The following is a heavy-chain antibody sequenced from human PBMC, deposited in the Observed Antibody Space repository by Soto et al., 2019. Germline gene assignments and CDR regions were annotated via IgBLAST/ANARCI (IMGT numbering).Heavy chain of an antibody. Sequence: QVQLQESGPGVVKPSETLSLSCTVSGASVSSGSYYWTWIRQPPGKGLEWVGYIFYNGKTTNYNPSLKCRVAVSVDSSKDQFTLKMSSVTAAATAFYCCVRVDSGSYGQNAWGQVTLVTVS. J-gene: IGHJ4*02. CDR1: GASVSSGSYY. D-gene: IGHD1-26*01. CDR2: IFYNGKTT. V-gene: IGHV4-61*01. CDR3: VRVDSGSYGQNA.